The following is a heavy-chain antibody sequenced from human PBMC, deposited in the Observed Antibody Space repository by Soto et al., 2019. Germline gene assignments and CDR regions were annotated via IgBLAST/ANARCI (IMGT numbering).Heavy chain of an antibody. J-gene: IGHJ4*02. D-gene: IGHD2-21*01. Sequence: EVQLVESGGGLVQPGESLRLSCAASGLTFRSYWMHWVRQAPGKGLVWVSRINTDGSVAMYVDSVKGRVTISRDNAKNTLYLHMNSLRAEGTAVYYCVRDMQLWRLDSWGQGTQVTVSS. CDR1: GLTFRSYW. CDR3: VRDMQLWRLDS. CDR2: INTDGSVA. V-gene: IGHV3-74*03.